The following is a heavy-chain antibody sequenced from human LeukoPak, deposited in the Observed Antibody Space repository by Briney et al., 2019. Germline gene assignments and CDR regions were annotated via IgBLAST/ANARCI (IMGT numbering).Heavy chain of an antibody. CDR1: GGSISSSSYY. CDR3: ARGLRYQTPNHAFDI. J-gene: IGHJ3*02. V-gene: IGHV4-39*07. Sequence: SETLSLTCTVSGGSISSSSYYWGWIRQPPGKGLEWIGSIYYSGSTYYNPSLKSRVTISVDTSKNQFSLKLSSVTAADTAVYYCARGLRYQTPNHAFDIWGQGTMVTVSS. CDR2: IYYSGST. D-gene: IGHD3-9*01.